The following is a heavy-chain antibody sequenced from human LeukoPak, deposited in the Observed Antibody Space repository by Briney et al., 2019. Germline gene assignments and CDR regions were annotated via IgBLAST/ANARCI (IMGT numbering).Heavy chain of an antibody. J-gene: IGHJ4*02. CDR1: GFTFSSYG. CDR3: ARDLRRYYFDY. Sequence: GGSLRLSCAASGFTFSSYGMTWVRQAPGKGLEWVSGISGSGGSTYYADSVKGRFTISRDNAKNSLYLQMNSLRAEDTAVYYCARDLRRYYFDYWGQGTLVTVSS. CDR2: ISGSGGST. V-gene: IGHV3-23*01.